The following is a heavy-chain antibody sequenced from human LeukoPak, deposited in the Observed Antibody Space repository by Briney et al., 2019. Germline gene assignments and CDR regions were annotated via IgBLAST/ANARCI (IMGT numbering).Heavy chain of an antibody. CDR3: ARDNGPVVVTPIDY. Sequence: SETLSLTCTVSGGSISSSSYYWGWIRQPPGKGLEWIGSIYYSGSTYYNPSLKSRVTISVDTSKNQFSLKLSSVAAADTAVYYCARDNGPVVVTPIDYWGQGTLVTVSS. J-gene: IGHJ4*02. D-gene: IGHD4-23*01. V-gene: IGHV4-39*07. CDR1: GGSISSSSYY. CDR2: IYYSGST.